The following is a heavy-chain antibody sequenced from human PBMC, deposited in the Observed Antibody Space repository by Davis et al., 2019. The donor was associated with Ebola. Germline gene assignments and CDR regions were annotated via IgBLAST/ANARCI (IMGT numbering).Heavy chain of an antibody. V-gene: IGHV3-74*01. Sequence: GESLKISCTASAFSFGDYAMNWVRQAPGKGLVWVSRINSDGSSTSYADSVKGRFTISRDNAKNTLYLQMNSLRAEDTAVYYCARDRLYCSSTSCRNWFDPWGQGTLVTVSS. CDR1: AFSFGDYA. CDR3: ARDRLYCSSTSCRNWFDP. J-gene: IGHJ5*02. CDR2: INSDGSST. D-gene: IGHD2-2*01.